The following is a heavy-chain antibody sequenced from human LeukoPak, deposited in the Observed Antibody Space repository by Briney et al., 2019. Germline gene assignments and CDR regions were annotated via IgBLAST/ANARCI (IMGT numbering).Heavy chain of an antibody. CDR2: IFDGGST. CDR3: ARDRKGWIQLDY. CDR1: GFTFSRHG. V-gene: IGHV4-31*02. Sequence: LRLSCAPSGFTFSRHGMHWVRQAPGKGLEWIGYIFDGGSTYYNPSLKSRVTISVDTSKNQLSLNLTSVTAADTAVFYCARDRKGWIQLDYWGQGTLVTVSS. D-gene: IGHD5-18*01. J-gene: IGHJ4*02.